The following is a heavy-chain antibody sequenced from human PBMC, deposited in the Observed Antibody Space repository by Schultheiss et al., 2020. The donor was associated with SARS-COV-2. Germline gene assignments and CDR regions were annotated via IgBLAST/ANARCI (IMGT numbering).Heavy chain of an antibody. V-gene: IGHV3-30*03. Sequence: GESLKISCAASAFTFSSYGMHWVRQAPGKGLEWVASISYDGRNQFYVDSLRGRFTISRDNTKNTLSLQMNSLRGEDTALYYCARADSGYDYSAYYGMDVWGQGTTVTVSS. J-gene: IGHJ6*02. CDR3: ARADSGYDYSAYYGMDV. D-gene: IGHD5-12*01. CDR1: AFTFSSYG. CDR2: ISYDGRNQ.